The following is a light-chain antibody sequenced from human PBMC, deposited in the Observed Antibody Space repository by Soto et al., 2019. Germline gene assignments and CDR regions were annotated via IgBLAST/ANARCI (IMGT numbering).Light chain of an antibody. CDR1: QSLHSDGRTF. J-gene: IGKJ5*01. CDR3: MQGMEIPIT. V-gene: IGKV2D-29*01. CDR2: EVS. Sequence: DIVRTQSPLSLSVTPGQTASISCKSSQSLHSDGRTFLYWYMQKAGQPPQVLISEVSDRFSGVPERFSGSGSGTDFTLKISRVEAEDAGIYYCMQGMEIPITFGQGTRLEIK.